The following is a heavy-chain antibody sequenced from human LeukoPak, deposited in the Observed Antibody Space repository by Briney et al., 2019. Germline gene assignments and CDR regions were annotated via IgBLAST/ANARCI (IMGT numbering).Heavy chain of an antibody. CDR3: ARLQSDYFDY. V-gene: IGHV3-7*05. D-gene: IGHD3-3*01. CDR1: GFTFRRSW. CDR2: IKEDGSEK. Sequence: GGSLRLSCAASGFTFRRSWMSWVRQAPGKGLEWVANIKEDGSEKHHVDSVKGRFTISGDNAKNSLYLQMNSLRAEDTAVYYCARLQSDYFDYWGQGTLVTVSS. J-gene: IGHJ4*02.